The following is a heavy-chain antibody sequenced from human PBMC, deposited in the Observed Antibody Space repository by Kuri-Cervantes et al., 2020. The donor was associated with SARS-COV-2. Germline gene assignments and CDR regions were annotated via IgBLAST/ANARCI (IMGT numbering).Heavy chain of an antibody. D-gene: IGHD3-22*01. J-gene: IGHJ3*02. CDR1: GVSVSHGTYS. CDR2: IYTSGST. V-gene: IGHV4-61*02. CDR3: ARAYYDSSGYYPMGAFDI. Sequence: SETLSLTCAVSGVSVSHGTYSWSWIRQPAGKGLEWIGRIYTSGSTNYNPSLKSRVTMSVDTSKNQFSLKLSSVTAADTAVYYCARAYYDSSGYYPMGAFDIWGQGTMVTVSS.